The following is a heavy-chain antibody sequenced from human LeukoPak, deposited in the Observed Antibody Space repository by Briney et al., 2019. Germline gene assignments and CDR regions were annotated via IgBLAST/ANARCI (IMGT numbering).Heavy chain of an antibody. CDR1: GGSISSSSYY. Sequence: SETLSFTCTVSGGSISSSSYYWGWIRQPPGKGLEWIGSIYYTGTTNYNPLFESRATISVDTSKNQFSLKLTSVTAADTAVYFCARGEDFERYYLAYWGQGTLVTVSS. CDR2: IYYTGTT. CDR3: ARGEDFERYYLAY. J-gene: IGHJ4*02. V-gene: IGHV4-39*07. D-gene: IGHD3-9*01.